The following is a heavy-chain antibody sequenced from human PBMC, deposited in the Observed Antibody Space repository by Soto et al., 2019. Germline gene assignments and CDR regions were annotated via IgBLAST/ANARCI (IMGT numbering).Heavy chain of an antibody. D-gene: IGHD4-17*01. CDR1: GGSISRSRYY. V-gene: IGHV4-39*01. CDR2: IYYSGST. Sequence: QLQLQESGPGLVKPSETLSLTGTVSGGSISRSRYYWGWIRQPPGKGLEWIGTIYYSGSTYYNPSLKSRVTISVDTSKNQFSLKLSSVTAADTAVYYCARQFSVYGDYGRYFDFWGQGTLVTVSS. J-gene: IGHJ4*02. CDR3: ARQFSVYGDYGRYFDF.